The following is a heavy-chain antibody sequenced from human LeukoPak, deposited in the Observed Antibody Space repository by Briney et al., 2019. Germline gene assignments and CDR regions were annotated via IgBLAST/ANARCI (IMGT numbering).Heavy chain of an antibody. CDR1: GYTFTSYG. CDR3: ARVTGEGPDAFDI. V-gene: IGHV1-8*02. Sequence: GASVKVSCKASGYTFTSYGISWVRQATGQGLEWMGWMNPNSGNTGYAQKFQGRVTMTRNTSISTAYMELSSLRSEDTAVYYCARVTGEGPDAFDIWGQGTMVTVSS. J-gene: IGHJ3*02. D-gene: IGHD7-27*01. CDR2: MNPNSGNT.